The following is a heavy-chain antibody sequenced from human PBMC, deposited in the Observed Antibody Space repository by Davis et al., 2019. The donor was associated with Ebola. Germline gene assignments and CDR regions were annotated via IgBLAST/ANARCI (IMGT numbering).Heavy chain of an antibody. Sequence: ASVKVSCKASGYTFTSYYMHWVRQAPGQGLEWMGIINPSGGSTSYAQKFQGRVTMTRDMSTSTVYMELSSLRSEDTAVYYCARGGYDYGDYYYYYGMDVWGQGTTVTVSS. V-gene: IGHV1-46*01. CDR1: GYTFTSYY. J-gene: IGHJ6*02. CDR2: INPSGGST. D-gene: IGHD4-17*01. CDR3: ARGGYDYGDYYYYYGMDV.